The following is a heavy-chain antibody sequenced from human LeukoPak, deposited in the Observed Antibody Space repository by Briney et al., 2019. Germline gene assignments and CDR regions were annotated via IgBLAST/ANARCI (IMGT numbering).Heavy chain of an antibody. CDR3: ARSEGDILTGYRFDY. J-gene: IGHJ4*02. CDR1: GYTFTSYY. V-gene: IGHV1-46*01. D-gene: IGHD3-9*01. Sequence: GASVKVSCKASGYTFTSYYMHWVRQAPGQGLEWMGIINPSGGSTSYAQKFQGRVTMTRGMSTSTVYMELSSLRSEDTAVYYCARSEGDILTGYRFDYWGQGTLVTVSS. CDR2: INPSGGST.